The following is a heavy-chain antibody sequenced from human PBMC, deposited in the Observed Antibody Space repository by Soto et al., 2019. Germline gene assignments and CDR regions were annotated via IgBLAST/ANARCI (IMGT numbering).Heavy chain of an antibody. CDR1: GYNFNRYW. Sequence: EVYLAQSGAEVKKPGESLKISCKGSGYNFNRYWIGWVRQMPGKGLEWMGVIYPGDSDTRYSPSLQGQVTISADKYSSAAYLQWSSLQASDTATYYCARSLVNGTYEAFDIWGQGTMVTVSS. V-gene: IGHV5-51*03. CDR2: IYPGDSDT. J-gene: IGHJ3*02. CDR3: ARSLVNGTYEAFDI. D-gene: IGHD6-13*01.